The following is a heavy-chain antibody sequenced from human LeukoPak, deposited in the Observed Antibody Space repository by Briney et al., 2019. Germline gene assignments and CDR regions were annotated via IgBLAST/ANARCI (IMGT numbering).Heavy chain of an antibody. Sequence: SETLSLTCTVSGGSISSYYWSWIRQPPGKGLEWIGYIYYSGSTNYNPSLKSRVTISVDTSKNQFSLKLSSVTAADTAVYYCARGRDSGYDFRGNWFDPWGQGTLVTVSS. CDR3: ARGRDSGYDFRGNWFDP. V-gene: IGHV4-59*01. CDR2: IYYSGST. J-gene: IGHJ5*02. D-gene: IGHD5-12*01. CDR1: GGSISSYY.